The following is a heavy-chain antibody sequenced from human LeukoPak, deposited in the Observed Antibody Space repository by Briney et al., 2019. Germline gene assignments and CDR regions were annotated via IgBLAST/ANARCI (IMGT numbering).Heavy chain of an antibody. J-gene: IGHJ5*02. CDR1: GGTFSSYA. D-gene: IGHD2-2*01. CDR3: AREVENPRKICSSTSCREGQRFDP. Sequence: GASVKVSCKASGGTFSSYAISWVRQAPGQGLEWMGGIIPIFGTANYAQKFQGRVTITTDESTSTAYMELSSLRSEDTAVYYCAREVENPRKICSSTSCREGQRFDPWGQGTLVTVSS. V-gene: IGHV1-69*05. CDR2: IIPIFGTA.